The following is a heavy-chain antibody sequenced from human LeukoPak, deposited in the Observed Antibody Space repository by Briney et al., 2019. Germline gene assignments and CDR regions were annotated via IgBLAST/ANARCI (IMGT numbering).Heavy chain of an antibody. D-gene: IGHD6-19*01. CDR1: GFTFSSYA. CDR2: ISGSGVTT. CDR3: ARDSSGVDY. Sequence: PGGSLRLSCVASGFTFSSYAMSWVRQAPGKGLEWVSAISGSGVTTYYAGSVKGRFTISRDNSKNTLYLQMNSLRAEDTAVYYCARDSSGVDYWGQGTLVTVSS. V-gene: IGHV3-23*01. J-gene: IGHJ4*02.